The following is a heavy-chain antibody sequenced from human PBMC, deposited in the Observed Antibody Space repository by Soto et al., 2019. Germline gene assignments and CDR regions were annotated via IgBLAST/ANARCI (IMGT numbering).Heavy chain of an antibody. V-gene: IGHV3-30-3*01. CDR1: GFIFYNYA. Sequence: GGSLRLSCAASGFIFYNYAMNWVRQAPGKGLEWVAVTSYDGSNIYYADSVKGRFTISRDNSGNTLFLQMNGLRPEDTAVYYCAREHSHSDRGSGSFDYWGLGTLVTVSS. CDR2: TSYDGSNI. D-gene: IGHD1-26*01. J-gene: IGHJ4*02. CDR3: AREHSHSDRGSGSFDY.